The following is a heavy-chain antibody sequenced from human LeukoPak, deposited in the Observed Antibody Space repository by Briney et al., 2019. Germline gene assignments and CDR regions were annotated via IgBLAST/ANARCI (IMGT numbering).Heavy chain of an antibody. CDR1: GFTFSSYA. D-gene: IGHD1-26*01. V-gene: IGHV3-23*01. Sequence: GGSLRLSCAASGFTFSSYAMSWVRQAPGKGLEWVSVISGSGGSTYYADSVKGRFTISRVNSKNTLYLRMNSLRAEDTAVYYCARDVGNDYWGQGTLVTVSS. CDR3: ARDVGNDY. J-gene: IGHJ4*02. CDR2: ISGSGGST.